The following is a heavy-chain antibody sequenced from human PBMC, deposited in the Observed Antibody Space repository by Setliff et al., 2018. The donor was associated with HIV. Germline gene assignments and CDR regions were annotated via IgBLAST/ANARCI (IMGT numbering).Heavy chain of an antibody. CDR2: IIPILGVA. CDR1: RSTFNSHT. Sequence: GASVKVSCKASRSTFNSHTINWVRQAPGQGLDWMGRIIPILGVANYAQKFQGRVTITADKSTYTAYMELSSLRPEDTAVYYCARALVRGISPPRLDYFDYWGQGTLVTVSS. CDR3: ARALVRGISPPRLDYFDY. D-gene: IGHD3-10*01. J-gene: IGHJ4*02. V-gene: IGHV1-69*02.